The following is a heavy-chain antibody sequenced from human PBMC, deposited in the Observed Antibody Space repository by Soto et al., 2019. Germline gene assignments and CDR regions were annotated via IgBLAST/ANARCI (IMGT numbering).Heavy chain of an antibody. CDR3: ARPANFYDSSGYYHDAFDI. Sequence: PGESLKISCKGPGYSFDSFWIGWVRQMPGKGLEWMGIIYPYDSDTRYSPSFQGQVTISADKSISTAYLQWSSLKASDTAMYYCARPANFYDSSGYYHDAFDIWGQGTMVTVSS. J-gene: IGHJ3*02. CDR1: GYSFDSFW. CDR2: IYPYDSDT. V-gene: IGHV5-51*01. D-gene: IGHD3-22*01.